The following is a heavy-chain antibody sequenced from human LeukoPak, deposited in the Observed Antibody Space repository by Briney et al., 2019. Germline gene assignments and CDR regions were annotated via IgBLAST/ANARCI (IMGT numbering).Heavy chain of an antibody. CDR1: GYTFTGYY. J-gene: IGHJ4*02. CDR2: INPNSGDT. D-gene: IGHD1-26*01. Sequence: RASVKVSCKASGYTFTGYYMHWIRQAPGQGLEWVGWINPNSGDTDYARKFQGRVTVTRDTSISTAYMELGRLRSDDTAVYYCARVSVITQYSGSPDYFASWGQGTLITVSS. CDR3: ARVSVITQYSGSPDYFAS. V-gene: IGHV1-2*02.